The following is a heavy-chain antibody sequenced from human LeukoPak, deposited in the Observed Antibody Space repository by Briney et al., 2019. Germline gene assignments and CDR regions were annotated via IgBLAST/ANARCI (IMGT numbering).Heavy chain of an antibody. D-gene: IGHD3-22*01. V-gene: IGHV4-39*01. J-gene: IGHJ5*02. Sequence: PSETLSLTCTVSGGSISNSSYYWGWIRQPPGKGLEWIGSIYYSGSTYYNPSLKSRVTISVDTSKNQFSLKLSSVTAADTAVYYCARPLSSGYYLNWFDPWGQGTLVTVSS. CDR1: GGSISNSSYY. CDR3: ARPLSSGYYLNWFDP. CDR2: IYYSGST.